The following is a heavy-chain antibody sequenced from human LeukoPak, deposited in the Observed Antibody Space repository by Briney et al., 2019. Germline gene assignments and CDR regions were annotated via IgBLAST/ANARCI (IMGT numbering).Heavy chain of an antibody. CDR3: ARVPQGYCTSSSCSEFDY. Sequence: GESLKISCKGSGSSFTSYWIGGLRQMPGKGLEGMGIIYPGDSDTRYSPSFQGQVTISADKSISTAYLQWSSLKASDTAMYYCARVPQGYCTSSSCSEFDYWGQGTLVTVSS. D-gene: IGHD2-2*01. CDR2: IYPGDSDT. J-gene: IGHJ4*02. CDR1: GSSFTSYW. V-gene: IGHV5-51*01.